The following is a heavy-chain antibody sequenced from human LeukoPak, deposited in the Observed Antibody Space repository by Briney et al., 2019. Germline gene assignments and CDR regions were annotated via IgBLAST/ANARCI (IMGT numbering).Heavy chain of an antibody. CDR3: ARGYSSSSVSGGY. V-gene: IGHV4-61*01. CDR1: GGSISSSSYY. CDR2: IYYSGST. D-gene: IGHD6-6*01. J-gene: IGHJ4*02. Sequence: NTSETLSLTYTVSGGSISSSSYYWSWIRQPPGKGLEWIGYIYYSGSTNYNPSLKSRVTISVDTSKNQFSLKLTSVTAADTAVYYCARGYSSSSVSGGYWGQGTLVTVSS.